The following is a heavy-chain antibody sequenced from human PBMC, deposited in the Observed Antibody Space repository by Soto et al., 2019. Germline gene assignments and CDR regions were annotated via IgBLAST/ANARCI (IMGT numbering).Heavy chain of an antibody. V-gene: IGHV4-59*13. J-gene: IGHJ5*01. CDR2: IYYTGRA. CDR1: GVSIRDYY. Sequence: QVQRQESGPGLLRPSETLSLSCTVSGVSIRDYYWSWIRQPPGKGLEWIGHIYYTGRANYNSSLKSRVPMSLDTSKNQFSLKLTSVTAADTAVYFCARDTQWGGGDWYEDWFDSWGQGTLVTVSS. CDR3: ARDTQWGGGDWYEDWFDS. D-gene: IGHD2-21*02.